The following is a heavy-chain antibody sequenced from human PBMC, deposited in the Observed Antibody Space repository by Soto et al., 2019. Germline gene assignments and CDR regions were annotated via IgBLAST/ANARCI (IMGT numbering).Heavy chain of an antibody. CDR3: AREYSSSSVAVGY. V-gene: IGHV1-69*13. CDR2: IIPIFGTA. J-gene: IGHJ4*02. D-gene: IGHD6-6*01. CDR1: GGTFSSYA. Sequence: ASVKVSYRASGGTFSSYAISWVRQAPGQGLEWMGGIIPIFGTANYAQKFQGRVTITADESTSTAYMELSSLRSEDTAVYYCAREYSSSSVAVGYWGQGTLVTVSS.